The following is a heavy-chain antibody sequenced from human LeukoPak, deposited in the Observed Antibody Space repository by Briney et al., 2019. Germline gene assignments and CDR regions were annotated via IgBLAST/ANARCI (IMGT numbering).Heavy chain of an antibody. CDR3: VRCHGSGTTPLN. Sequence: SETLSLTCTVSGGSISSGGYYWNWIRQYPGKDLEWIAYIYYSGSNYYNPSLQSRVTISLDTSNNQFSLKLSSVTAADTAVYYCVRCHGSGTTPLNWGQGTLVTVPS. J-gene: IGHJ4*02. D-gene: IGHD3-10*01. V-gene: IGHV4-31*03. CDR2: IYYSGSN. CDR1: GGSISSGGYY.